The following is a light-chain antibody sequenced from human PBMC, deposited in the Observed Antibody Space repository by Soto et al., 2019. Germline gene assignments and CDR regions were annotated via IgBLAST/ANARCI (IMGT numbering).Light chain of an antibody. CDR2: EAS. V-gene: IGKV1-39*01. Sequence: DIVMTQSPSSLSAFVGDSVTISCRASQNINKNLNWYQQKSGKAPSLLMYEASTLQSGVPSRFSGSGSGTDFTLAITNLQPEDFATYYCQQSFHTPYTFGQGTKLEI. CDR1: QNINKN. CDR3: QQSFHTPYT. J-gene: IGKJ2*01.